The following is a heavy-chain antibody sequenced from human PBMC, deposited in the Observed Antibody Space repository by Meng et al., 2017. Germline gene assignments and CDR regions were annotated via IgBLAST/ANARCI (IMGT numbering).Heavy chain of an antibody. Sequence: GESLKISCAASGFTFGSYWMSWVRQAPGKGLEWVSAISGSGGSTYDADSVKGRFTISSDNSKNTLYLQMNSLSAEDRAVYYCAKDMLVGDTWGQGTLVTVSS. CDR1: GFTFGSYW. V-gene: IGHV3-23*01. D-gene: IGHD1-26*01. CDR3: AKDMLVGDT. CDR2: ISGSGGST. J-gene: IGHJ4*02.